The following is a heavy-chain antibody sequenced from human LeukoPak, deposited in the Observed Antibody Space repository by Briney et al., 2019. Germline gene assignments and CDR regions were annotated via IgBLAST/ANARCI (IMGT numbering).Heavy chain of an antibody. Sequence: SQTLSLTCAISGDSVSSNNAAWNWIRQSPSRGLEWLGRTYYRSKWYHDYAVSVKSRITINPDTSKNQFSLQLNSVTPEDSAVYYCARVWFGDLLLVGAFDIWGQGTMVTVSS. CDR2: TYYRSKWYH. CDR1: GDSVSSNNAA. CDR3: ARVWFGDLLLVGAFDI. J-gene: IGHJ3*02. D-gene: IGHD3-10*01. V-gene: IGHV6-1*01.